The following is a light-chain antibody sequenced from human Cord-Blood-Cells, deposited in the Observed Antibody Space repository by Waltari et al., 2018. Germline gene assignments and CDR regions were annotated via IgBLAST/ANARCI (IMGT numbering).Light chain of an antibody. CDR1: SSDVGSYNL. CDR2: EGS. V-gene: IGLV2-23*03. Sequence: QSALTQPASVSGSPGQSITISCTGTSSDVGSYNLVSWYQQHPVKAPKLMIYEGSKRPSGVPNRFTGSKSGNTASLTITGLQAEDEVDYYCCSYAGSSTFDVVFGGGTKLTVL. J-gene: IGLJ2*01. CDR3: CSYAGSSTFDVV.